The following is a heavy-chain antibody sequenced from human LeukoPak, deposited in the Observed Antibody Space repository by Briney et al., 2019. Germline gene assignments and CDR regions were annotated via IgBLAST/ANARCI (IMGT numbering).Heavy chain of an antibody. CDR1: GFTFSTYS. V-gene: IGHV3-7*04. Sequence: GGSLRLSCAASGFTFSTYSMNWVRQAPGKGLEWVANIKQDGSEKYYVDSVKGRFTISRDNAKNSLYLQMNSLRAEDTAVYYCARGYYYDHPGDYWGQGTLVTVSS. CDR2: IKQDGSEK. CDR3: ARGYYYDHPGDY. J-gene: IGHJ4*02. D-gene: IGHD3-22*01.